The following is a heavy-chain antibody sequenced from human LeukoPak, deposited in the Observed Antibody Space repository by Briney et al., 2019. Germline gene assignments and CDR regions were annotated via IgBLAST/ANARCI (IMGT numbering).Heavy chain of an antibody. CDR3: ARQGMIVVVITTTYAFDY. V-gene: IGHV6-1*01. CDR2: TYYRSKWYN. D-gene: IGHD3-22*01. CDR1: RDSVSSNSAT. J-gene: IGHJ4*02. Sequence: SQTLSLTCAISRDSVSSNSATWNWIRQSPSGGLEWLGRTYYRSKWYNDYAVSVKSRITINPDTSKNQFSLQLNSVTPEDTAVYYCARQGMIVVVITTTYAFDYWGQGTLVTVSS.